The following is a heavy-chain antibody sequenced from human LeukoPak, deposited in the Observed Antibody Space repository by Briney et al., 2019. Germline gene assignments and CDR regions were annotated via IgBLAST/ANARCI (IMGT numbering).Heavy chain of an antibody. CDR3: ARDGTVYSGYDLVY. CDR1: GFTFSSYS. J-gene: IGHJ4*02. CDR2: ISSSSSYI. D-gene: IGHD5-12*01. V-gene: IGHV3-21*01. Sequence: PGGSLRLSCAASGFTFSSYSMNWVRQAPGKGLEWVSSISSSSSYIYYADSVKGRFTISRDNAKNPLYLQMNSLRAEDTAVYYCARDGTVYSGYDLVYWGQGTLVTVSS.